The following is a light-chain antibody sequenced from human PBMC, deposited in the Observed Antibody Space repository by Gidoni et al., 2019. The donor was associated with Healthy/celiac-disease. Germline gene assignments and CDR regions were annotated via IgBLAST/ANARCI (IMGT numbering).Light chain of an antibody. CDR2: GAA. V-gene: IGKV3-20*01. CDR1: QSVSSSY. Sequence: EIVLPQSPGTLSLSPGERATLSCRASQSVSSSYLAWYQQKPGQAPRLLSYGAASRATGIPDRCSGSGSGTDFTLTISRLEPEDCAVYYCQQYGSAFTFGQGTRLEIK. CDR3: QQYGSAFT. J-gene: IGKJ5*01.